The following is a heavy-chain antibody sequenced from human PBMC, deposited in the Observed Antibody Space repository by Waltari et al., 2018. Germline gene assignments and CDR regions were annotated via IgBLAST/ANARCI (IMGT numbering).Heavy chain of an antibody. V-gene: IGHV1-2*06. J-gene: IGHJ2*01. D-gene: IGHD1-1*01. CDR3: ARDGNQEVLYWYFDL. CDR2: INPNSGGT. CDR1: GYTFTGYY. Sequence: ASVKVSCKASGYTFTGYYMHWVRQAPGQGLEWMGRINPNSGGTNYAQKFQGRVTMTRDTSISTAYMELSRLRSDDTAVYYCARDGNQEVLYWYFDLWGRGTLVTVSS.